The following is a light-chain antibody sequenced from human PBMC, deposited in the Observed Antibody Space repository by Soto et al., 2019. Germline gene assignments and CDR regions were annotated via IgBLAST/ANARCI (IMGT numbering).Light chain of an antibody. CDR3: QQYNSYSRT. Sequence: EIVLTQSPGTLSLSPGDRATLSCRASQTLRSGYLAWYQHKPGQAPRLLIYDVSSRTTGIPDRFSGSGSGTDFTLTISRLEPEDFAVYYCQQYNSYSRTFGQGTKVDIK. CDR2: DVS. CDR1: QTLRSGY. V-gene: IGKV3-20*01. J-gene: IGKJ1*01.